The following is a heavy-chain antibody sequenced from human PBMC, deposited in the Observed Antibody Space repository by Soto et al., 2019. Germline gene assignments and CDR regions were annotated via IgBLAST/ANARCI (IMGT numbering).Heavy chain of an antibody. CDR3: AKDRGHCSGVDCFFDT. CDR1: GFNFDAYA. J-gene: IGHJ4*02. CDR2: LKWNGDNV. Sequence: EVQLVESGGGLVQPGRSLRLSCAASGFNFDAYAMHWVRQAPGKGLEWVSGLKWNGDNVGYADSVRGRFTISRDNAKNSLYLQMNSLRVEDTAFYYCAKDRGHCSGVDCFFDTWGQGTLVTVSS. D-gene: IGHD2-21*02. V-gene: IGHV3-9*01.